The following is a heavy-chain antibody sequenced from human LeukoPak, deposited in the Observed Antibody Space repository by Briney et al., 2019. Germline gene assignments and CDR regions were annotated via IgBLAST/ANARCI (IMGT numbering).Heavy chain of an antibody. Sequence: GRSLRLSCAASGFTFSSYAMSWVRQAPGKGLEWVSAISGSGGSTYYADSVKGRFTISRDNSKTTLYLQMNSLRAEDTAVYYCAKDWLDAFDIWGQGTMVTVSS. CDR3: AKDWLDAFDI. D-gene: IGHD5-12*01. V-gene: IGHV3-23*01. CDR1: GFTFSSYA. CDR2: ISGSGGST. J-gene: IGHJ3*02.